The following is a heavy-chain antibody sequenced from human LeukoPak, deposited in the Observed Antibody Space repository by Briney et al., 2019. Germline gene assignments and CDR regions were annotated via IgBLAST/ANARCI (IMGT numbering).Heavy chain of an antibody. D-gene: IGHD1-1*01. CDR2: INHSGST. J-gene: IGHJ6*02. Sequence: PLETLSLTCAVYGGSFSGYYWSWIRQPPGKGLEWIGEINHSGSTNYNPSLKSRVTKSVDTSKNQFSLKLSSVTAADTAVYYCAVQLPPYYYYYYGMDVWGQGTTVTVSS. V-gene: IGHV4-34*01. CDR3: AVQLPPYYYYYYGMDV. CDR1: GGSFSGYY.